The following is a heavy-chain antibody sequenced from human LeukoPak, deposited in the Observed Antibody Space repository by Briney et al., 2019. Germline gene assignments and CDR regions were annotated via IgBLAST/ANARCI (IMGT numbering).Heavy chain of an antibody. V-gene: IGHV3-21*01. Sequence: GGSLRLSCAASGFTFSSYSMNWVRQAPGKGLEWVSSISSSSSYIYYADSVKGRFTISRDNAKNSLYLQMNSLRAEDTAVYYCARGVGPIAAPLPLDYYYMDVWGKGTTVTVSS. D-gene: IGHD6-6*01. J-gene: IGHJ6*03. CDR2: ISSSSSYI. CDR1: GFTFSSYS. CDR3: ARGVGPIAAPLPLDYYYMDV.